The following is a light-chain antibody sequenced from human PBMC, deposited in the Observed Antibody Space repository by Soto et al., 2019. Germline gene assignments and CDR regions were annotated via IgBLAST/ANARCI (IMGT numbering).Light chain of an antibody. CDR1: QSIGSL. Sequence: DIQMTQSPSVLSASVGDRVIITCRASQSIGSLLAWYQQKPGKAPKLLIYEASNLETWVPSRFSSSGSGTELTLTISSLQPDDFATSHCQQYSIYSVTFGGGTKIEIK. V-gene: IGKV1-5*03. CDR2: EAS. CDR3: QQYSIYSVT. J-gene: IGKJ4*01.